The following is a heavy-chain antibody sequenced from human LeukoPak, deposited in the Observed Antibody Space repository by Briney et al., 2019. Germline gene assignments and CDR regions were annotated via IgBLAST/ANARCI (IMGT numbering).Heavy chain of an antibody. Sequence: GGSLRLSCAASGFTFSTYWMSWVRQAPGKGLEWVANINQDGSEKYYVDSVKGRFTISRDNAKNTLYLQMNSLRAEDTAVYYCASIMITFGGVLSWSPFDIWGQGTMVTVSS. CDR2: INQDGSEK. D-gene: IGHD3-16*01. J-gene: IGHJ3*02. V-gene: IGHV3-7*01. CDR1: GFTFSTYW. CDR3: ASIMITFGGVLSWSPFDI.